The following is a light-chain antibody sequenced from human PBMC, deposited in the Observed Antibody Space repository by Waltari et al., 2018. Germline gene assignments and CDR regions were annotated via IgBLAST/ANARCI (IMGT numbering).Light chain of an antibody. V-gene: IGKV1-33*01. CDR3: QQRDNSPFT. CDR2: RAS. Sequence: DIQMTQPPSSLSASVGDRFTITCRASQGISNWLAWYQQKPGKAPKLLIYRASNLETGVPSRFSGSGSGTDFTLTISSLQPEDIATYYCQQRDNSPFTFGPGTKLDIK. J-gene: IGKJ3*01. CDR1: QGISNW.